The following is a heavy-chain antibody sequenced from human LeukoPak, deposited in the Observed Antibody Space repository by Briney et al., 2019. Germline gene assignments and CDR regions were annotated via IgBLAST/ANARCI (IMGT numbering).Heavy chain of an antibody. Sequence: GASVKVSCKASGYTFTSYAMHWVRQAPGQGLEWMGWMNPNSGNTGYAQKFQGRVTMTRNTSISTAYMELSSLRSEDTAVYYCARCAFIWFGGSEYYMDVWGKGTTVTISS. CDR2: MNPNSGNT. J-gene: IGHJ6*03. V-gene: IGHV1-8*02. CDR1: GYTFTSYA. D-gene: IGHD3-10*01. CDR3: ARCAFIWFGGSEYYMDV.